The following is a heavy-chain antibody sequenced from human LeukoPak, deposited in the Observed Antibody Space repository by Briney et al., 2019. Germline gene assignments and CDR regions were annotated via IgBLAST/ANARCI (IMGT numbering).Heavy chain of an antibody. J-gene: IGHJ5*02. CDR3: ARHALLNWFDP. CDR2: IYYSGST. Sequence: PSETLSLTCTDSGGSISSYYWSWIRQPPGKGLEWIGYIYYSGSTNYNPSLKSRVTISVDTSKNQFSLKLSSVTAADTAVYYCARHALLNWFDPWGQGTLVTVSS. V-gene: IGHV4-59*08. CDR1: GGSISSYY.